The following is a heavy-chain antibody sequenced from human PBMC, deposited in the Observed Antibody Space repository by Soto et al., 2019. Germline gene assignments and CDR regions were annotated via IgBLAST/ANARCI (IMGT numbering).Heavy chain of an antibody. V-gene: IGHV1-69*13. CDR2: IIPIFGTA. J-gene: IGHJ6*02. D-gene: IGHD3-16*01. CDR1: GGTFSSYA. Sequence: SVKVSCKASGGTFSSYAISWVRQAPGQGLEWMGGIIPIFGTANYAQKFQGRVTITADESTSTAYMELSSLRSEDTAVYYCARLNDYVSNYYYGMDVWGQGTTVTVSS. CDR3: ARLNDYVSNYYYGMDV.